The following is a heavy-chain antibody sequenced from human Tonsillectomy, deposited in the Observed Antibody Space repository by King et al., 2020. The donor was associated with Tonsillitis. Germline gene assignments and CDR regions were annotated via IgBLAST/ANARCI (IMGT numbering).Heavy chain of an antibody. Sequence: VQLQESGPGLVKPSETLSLTCTVSGYSISSGYYWGWIRQPPGKGLECIGIIYHSGSTFYNPSLKSRVTMSVDTSTNQLSLKLSSVTAADTAVYYCARAPSPTMLASEDNWFDPWGQGTLVIVSS. D-gene: IGHD3-10*02. V-gene: IGHV4-38-2*02. CDR2: IYHSGST. J-gene: IGHJ5*02. CDR3: ARAPSPTMLASEDNWFDP. CDR1: GYSISSGYY.